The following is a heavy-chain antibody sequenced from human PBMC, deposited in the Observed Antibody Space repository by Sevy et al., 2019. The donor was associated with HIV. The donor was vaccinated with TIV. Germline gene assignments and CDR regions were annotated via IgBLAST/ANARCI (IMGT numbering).Heavy chain of an antibody. CDR3: ARARYDSSGYNRYYFDY. CDR2: INPKSGGT. D-gene: IGHD3-22*01. CDR1: EYTFTDYY. J-gene: IGHJ4*02. V-gene: IGHV1-2*02. Sequence: ASVKVSCKSSEYTFTDYYIHWVRQAPGQGLEWMGWINPKSGGTNYVLQFQGRVTMTRDTSMSTAYMELSRLRSDDTAVYYCARARYDSSGYNRYYFDYWGQGTLVTVSS.